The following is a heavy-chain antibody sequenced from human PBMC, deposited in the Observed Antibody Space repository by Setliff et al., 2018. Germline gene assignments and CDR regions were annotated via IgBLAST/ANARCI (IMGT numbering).Heavy chain of an antibody. J-gene: IGHJ4*02. Sequence: GGSLRLSCATSGFTFRDYSLVWVRQAPGKGLEWVSGIVQSSDVVYADSVKGRFIMSRDNSRNTISLQINDLRVEDTATYYCAKDRVPDGIWEFDSWSQGLLVTVSS. CDR3: AKDRVPDGIWEFDS. D-gene: IGHD1-20*01. CDR1: GFTFRDYS. V-gene: IGHV3-23*01. CDR2: IVQSSDV.